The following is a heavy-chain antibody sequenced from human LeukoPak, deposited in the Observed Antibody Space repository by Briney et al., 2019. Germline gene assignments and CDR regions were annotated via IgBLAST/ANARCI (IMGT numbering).Heavy chain of an antibody. J-gene: IGHJ4*02. CDR2: ISSSGSTI. V-gene: IGHV3-48*03. CDR3: ARFTDSSSWYPSPSYYYFDY. CDR1: GFTFSSYE. Sequence: GGSLRLSCAASGFTFSSYEMNWVRQAPGKGLEWVSYISSSGSTIYYADSVKGRFTISRDNAKNSLYLQMNSLRAEDTAVYYCARFTDSSSWYPSPSYYYFDYWGQGTLVTVSP. D-gene: IGHD6-13*01.